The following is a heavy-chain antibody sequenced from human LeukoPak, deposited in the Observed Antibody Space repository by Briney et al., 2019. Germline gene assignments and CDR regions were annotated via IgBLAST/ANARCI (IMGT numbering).Heavy chain of an antibody. CDR1: GFTFSSYG. D-gene: IGHD6-19*01. CDR2: ISCSGGST. CDR3: AKSGIEGYSSGHDALHI. J-gene: IGHJ3*02. V-gene: IGHV3-23*01. Sequence: GGSLRLSCAASGFTFSSYGTHWVRQAPGKGLEWVSAISCSGGSTYYADSVKGRFTISRDNSKNTLYLQMNSLRAEDTAVYYCAKSGIEGYSSGHDALHIWGQGTMVTVSS.